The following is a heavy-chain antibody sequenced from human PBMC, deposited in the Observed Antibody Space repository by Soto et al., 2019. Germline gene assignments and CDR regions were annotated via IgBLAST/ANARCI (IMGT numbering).Heavy chain of an antibody. Sequence: QVQLVESGGGVVQSGRSLRLSCAASGFSFSSYGMHWVRQAPGKGLEWVAVIWYDGSNKYYADSVKGRFTISRDNSKNTLYLLMNSLRAEDTAVYDCARDGSGDSHAFDIWGQVTMVTVSS. D-gene: IGHD3-10*01. CDR3: ARDGSGDSHAFDI. CDR1: GFSFSSYG. J-gene: IGHJ3*02. CDR2: IWYDGSNK. V-gene: IGHV3-33*01.